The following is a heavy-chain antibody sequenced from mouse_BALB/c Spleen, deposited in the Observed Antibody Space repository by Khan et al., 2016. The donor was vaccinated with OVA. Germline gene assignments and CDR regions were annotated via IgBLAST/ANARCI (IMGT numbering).Heavy chain of an antibody. V-gene: IGHV2-6-1*01. D-gene: IGHD2-10*01. J-gene: IGHJ4*01. Sequence: QMQLEESGPGLAAPSQSLSITCTISGFSLTTYGVHWVRQPPGKGLELLVVIWSDGTTNYNSALKSRLTITKDNSQRQVFLKMNSLQTDDTAIYFCARQPYYHYNIMDYWGQGTSVTVSS. CDR2: IWSDGTT. CDR1: GFSLTTYG. CDR3: ARQPYYHYNIMDY.